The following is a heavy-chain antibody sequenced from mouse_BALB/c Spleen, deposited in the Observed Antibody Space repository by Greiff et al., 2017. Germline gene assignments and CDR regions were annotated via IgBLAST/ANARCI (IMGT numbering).Heavy chain of an antibody. CDR3: ARDYGSSYAMDY. CDR2: INSNGGST. Sequence: EVHLVESGGGLVQPGGSLKLSCAASGFTFSSYGMSWVRQTPDKRLELVATINSNGGSTYYPDSVKGRFTISRDNAKNTLYLQMSSLKSEDTAMYYCARDYGSSYAMDYWGQGTSVTVSS. J-gene: IGHJ4*01. CDR1: GFTFSSYG. V-gene: IGHV5-6-3*01. D-gene: IGHD1-1*01.